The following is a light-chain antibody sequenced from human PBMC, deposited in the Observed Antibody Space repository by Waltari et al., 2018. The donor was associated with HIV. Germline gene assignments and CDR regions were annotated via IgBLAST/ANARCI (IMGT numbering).Light chain of an antibody. Sequence: QSALTQPDSVSGSPGQSITISCPGTSSDVGGYNHVSWYQQHPGKAPKIMIHDVIKRPSGVSNRFSGSKSGNTASLTISGLQAEDEADYYCCSYAGSSTYVFGTGTKVTVL. CDR3: CSYAGSSTYV. J-gene: IGLJ1*01. CDR1: SSDVGGYNH. CDR2: DVI. V-gene: IGLV2-23*02.